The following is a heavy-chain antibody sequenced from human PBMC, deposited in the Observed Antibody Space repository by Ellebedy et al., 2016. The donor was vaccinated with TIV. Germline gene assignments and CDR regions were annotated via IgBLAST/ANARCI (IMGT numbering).Heavy chain of an antibody. V-gene: IGHV3-74*01. CDR1: GFSFRNHW. D-gene: IGHD5-12*01. Sequence: GGSLRLXCAASGFSFRNHWMHWVRQAPGKGLVWVARINPDGSSTTYADSVRGRFTISRDNAKNTLYLEMKSLRGGDTAVYYCARTIVATSSLDYWGQGILVTVSS. CDR2: INPDGSST. J-gene: IGHJ4*02. CDR3: ARTIVATSSLDY.